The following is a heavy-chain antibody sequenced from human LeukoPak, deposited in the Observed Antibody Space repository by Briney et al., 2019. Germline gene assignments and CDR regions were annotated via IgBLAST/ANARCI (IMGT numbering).Heavy chain of an antibody. CDR2: IYYSGNT. Sequence: SETLSLTCAGSGGSISSYYWSWIRQSPGKGLEWIGYIYYSGNTKYSPSLKSRVTMSVDTSKNQFSQKLSSVTAADTAVYYCARHTGYCSSTKCYSRFDPWGQGTLVTVSS. CDR1: GGSISSYY. V-gene: IGHV4-59*08. D-gene: IGHD2-2*02. J-gene: IGHJ5*02. CDR3: ARHTGYCSSTKCYSRFDP.